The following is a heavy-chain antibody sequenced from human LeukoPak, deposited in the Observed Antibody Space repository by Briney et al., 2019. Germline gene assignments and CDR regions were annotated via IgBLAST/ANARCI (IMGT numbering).Heavy chain of an antibody. CDR3: ARAEWSNWYFDL. CDR1: GFSFSTYW. D-gene: IGHD3-3*01. V-gene: IGHV3-7*03. Sequence: GGSLRLSCAASGFSFSTYWMNWVRQAPGKGLEWVANIKQDGSEKYYVDSVKGRFTLSRDSAKNSLYLQMNSLRAEDTAVYYCARAEWSNWYFDLWGRGTLVTVSS. J-gene: IGHJ2*01. CDR2: IKQDGSEK.